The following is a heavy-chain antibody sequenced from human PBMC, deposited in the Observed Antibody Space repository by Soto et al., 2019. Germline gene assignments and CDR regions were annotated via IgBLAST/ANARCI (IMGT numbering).Heavy chain of an antibody. Sequence: QVKLVESGGGVVQPGRSLRLSCAASGFTFSSYGMQWVRQAPGKGLEWVAVIWYDGSNKHYADSVKGRFTISRDNSKNTLYLQMNSLRAEDTAVYYCARDCRPGDWYSDYYYYGMDVWGQGTTLTVSS. CDR1: GFTFSSYG. J-gene: IGHJ6*02. CDR2: IWYDGSNK. V-gene: IGHV3-33*01. CDR3: ARDCRPGDWYSDYYYYGMDV. D-gene: IGHD1-1*01.